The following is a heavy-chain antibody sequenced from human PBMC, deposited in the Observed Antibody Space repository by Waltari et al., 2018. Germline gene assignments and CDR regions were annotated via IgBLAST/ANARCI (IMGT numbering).Heavy chain of an antibody. CDR1: GYRFSALY. J-gene: IGHJ4*02. CDR3: ARVHYDFWSGYYI. V-gene: IGHV1-8*01. Sequence: QRQLVQAGAGVKQPGASVKVACTASGYRFSALYINWVRQATGHELEWMGWINPKSGNTVSAQNFQDRVTITRDPTTSTVYMELSSLRSDDAAVYYCARVHYDFWSGYYIWGQGTLVTVPS. D-gene: IGHD3-3*01. CDR2: INPKSGNT.